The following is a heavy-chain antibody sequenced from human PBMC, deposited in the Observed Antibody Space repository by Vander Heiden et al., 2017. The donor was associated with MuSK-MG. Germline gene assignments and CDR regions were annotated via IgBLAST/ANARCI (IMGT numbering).Heavy chain of an antibody. CDR3: ARPHDYDRGIDA. D-gene: IGHD3-16*01. CDR1: GDSIITYDHF. Sequence: QLRESGPGLVKASATLSLTCIVSGDSIITYDHFGGWIRQPPGKGLEWIANIHHDGRTFFNPSLESRLAMSIDTSRGHFSLKLTSGTAADTAVYFCARPHDYDRGIDAWGQGMLVTVSS. J-gene: IGHJ5*02. V-gene: IGHV4-39*02. CDR2: IHHDGRT.